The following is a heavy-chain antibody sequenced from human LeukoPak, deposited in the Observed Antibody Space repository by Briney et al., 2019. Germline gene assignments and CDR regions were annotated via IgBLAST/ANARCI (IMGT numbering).Heavy chain of an antibody. CDR2: IKQDGSEK. D-gene: IGHD3-16*02. CDR1: GFTFSSYW. J-gene: IGHJ4*02. V-gene: IGHV3-7*01. Sequence: PGGSLRLSCAASGFTFSSYWMRWVRQAPGKGLEWVANIKQDGSEKYYVDSVKGRFTISRDNAKNSLYLQMNSLRAEDTAVYYCARAPTTYDYVWGSYRQNDYFDYWGQGTLVTVSS. CDR3: ARAPTTYDYVWGSYRQNDYFDY.